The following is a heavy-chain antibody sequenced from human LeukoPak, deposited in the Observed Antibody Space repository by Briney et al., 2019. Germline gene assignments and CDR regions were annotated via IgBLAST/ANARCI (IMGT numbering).Heavy chain of an antibody. CDR2: IKQDGSEK. CDR1: GFTFSSYW. V-gene: IGHV3-7*01. Sequence: GGSLRLSCAASGFTFSSYWMSWVRQAPGKGLEWVANIKQDGSEKYYVDSVKGRFTISRDNAKNSLYLQMNSLRAEDTAVYYCARDSRGGATGEDHFAYWGQGTLVTVSS. D-gene: IGHD1-26*01. CDR3: ARDSRGGATGEDHFAY. J-gene: IGHJ4*02.